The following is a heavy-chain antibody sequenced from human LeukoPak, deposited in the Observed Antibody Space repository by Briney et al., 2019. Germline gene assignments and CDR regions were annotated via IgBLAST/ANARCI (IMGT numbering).Heavy chain of an antibody. D-gene: IGHD6-13*01. Sequence: GGSLRLSCAASGFTFSSYAMHWVRQAPGKGLEWVAVISYDGSNKYYADSVKGRFTTSRDNSKNTLYLQMNSLRAEDTAVYYCARDRVAAAGTADYYYYYGMDVWGQGTTVTVSS. J-gene: IGHJ6*02. CDR2: ISYDGSNK. CDR1: GFTFSSYA. CDR3: ARDRVAAAGTADYYYYYGMDV. V-gene: IGHV3-30*04.